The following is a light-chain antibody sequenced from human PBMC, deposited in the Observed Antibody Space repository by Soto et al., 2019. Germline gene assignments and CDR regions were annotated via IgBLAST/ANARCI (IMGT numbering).Light chain of an antibody. CDR3: QQYESSVT. V-gene: IGKV3-20*01. CDR2: GAS. Sequence: EIVLTQSRGSLSLSQGEVATLSCRARQSVSSSFFAWYQQTPGQAPSILIYGASRRATGVPDRFSGSGSGTDFTLSISRLEPEDFAVYYCQQYESSVTFGQGTTVQIK. J-gene: IGKJ1*01. CDR1: QSVSSSF.